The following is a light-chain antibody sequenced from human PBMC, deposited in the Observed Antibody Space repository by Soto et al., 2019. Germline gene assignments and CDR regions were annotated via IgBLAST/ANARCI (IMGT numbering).Light chain of an antibody. V-gene: IGKV3-15*01. CDR2: GAS. CDR3: QQYNNWPPYT. Sequence: EIVMTQSPATLSVSPGERATLSCSASQSVSSNLAWYQQKPGQAPRLLIYGASTRATGIPARFRGSGSGTEFTLTISSLQSEDFAVYYCQQYNNWPPYTFGQGNKLEIK. CDR1: QSVSSN. J-gene: IGKJ2*01.